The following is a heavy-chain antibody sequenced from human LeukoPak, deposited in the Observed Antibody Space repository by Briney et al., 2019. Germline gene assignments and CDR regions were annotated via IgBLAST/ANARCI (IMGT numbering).Heavy chain of an antibody. CDR1: GYTFSNFG. CDR2: ISPYNDNR. D-gene: IGHD2-15*01. J-gene: IGHJ4*02. Sequence: GASVKVSCKASGYTFSNFGISWVRQAPGQRLEWMGWISPYNDNRNYAQKFQARVDMTTDKSTTTAYMELRSLASDDTAVYFCARRSLVVVAPCGDYWGQGTLVTVSS. CDR3: ARRSLVVVAPCGDY. V-gene: IGHV1-18*01.